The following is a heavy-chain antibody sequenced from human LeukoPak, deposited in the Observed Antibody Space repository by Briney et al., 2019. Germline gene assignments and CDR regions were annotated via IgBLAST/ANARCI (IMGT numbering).Heavy chain of an antibody. CDR1: GFTFSDYY. D-gene: IGHD3-10*01. CDR3: ARVATYYYGSGSYYNLYYFDY. V-gene: IGHV3-11*04. Sequence: GGSLRLSCAASGFTFSDYYMSWIRQAPGKGLEWVSYISSSGSTIYYADSVKGRFTISRDNAKNSLYLQMNSLRAEDTAVYYCARVATYYYGSGSYYNLYYFDYWGQGTLVTVSS. J-gene: IGHJ4*02. CDR2: ISSSGSTI.